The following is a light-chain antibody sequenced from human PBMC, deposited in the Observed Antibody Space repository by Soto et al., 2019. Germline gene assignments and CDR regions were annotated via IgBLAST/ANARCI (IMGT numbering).Light chain of an antibody. CDR1: QSLLHSNGYNY. CDR2: LGS. Sequence: DIVMTQSPLSLPVTPGAPASISCRSSQSLLHSNGYNYLDWYLQKPGQSPQLLIYLGSNRASGVPDRFSGSGSGTDFTLKISRVEAEDVGVYYCMQALQYTFGQGTKLEIK. J-gene: IGKJ2*01. V-gene: IGKV2-28*01. CDR3: MQALQYT.